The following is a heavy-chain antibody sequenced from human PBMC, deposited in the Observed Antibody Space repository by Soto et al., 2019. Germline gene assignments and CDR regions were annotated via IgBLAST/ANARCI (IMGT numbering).Heavy chain of an antibody. V-gene: IGHV3-23*01. J-gene: IGHJ4*02. D-gene: IGHD3-16*01. Sequence: WGSLRLSCAASGFAFSSYAMSWVRQAPGKGLEWVSSISGSTSGTYYADAVKGRFTISRDNSNNTLYLQMNSLSAEDTAVYYCAKDGGFSDPFDYWGQGALVTVSS. CDR2: ISGSTSGT. CDR3: AKDGGFSDPFDY. CDR1: GFAFSSYA.